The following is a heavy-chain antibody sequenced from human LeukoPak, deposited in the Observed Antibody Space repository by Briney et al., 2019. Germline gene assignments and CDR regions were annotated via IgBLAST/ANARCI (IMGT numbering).Heavy chain of an antibody. CDR2: ICYSGST. CDR3: ASYDILTDYFDY. Sequence: SETLSLTCIVSGGSISSYYWSWIRQPPGKGLEWIGYICYSGSTNYNPSLKSRVTISVDTSKNQFSLKLSSVTAADTAVYYCASYDILTDYFDYWGQGTLVTVSS. D-gene: IGHD3-9*01. CDR1: GGSISSYY. J-gene: IGHJ4*02. V-gene: IGHV4-59*08.